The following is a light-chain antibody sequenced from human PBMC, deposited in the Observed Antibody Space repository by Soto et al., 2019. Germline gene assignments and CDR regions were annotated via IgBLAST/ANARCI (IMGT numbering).Light chain of an antibody. CDR3: QESYSTPLT. Sequence: DIQMTQSASSLSASVGDGVTITWRASQSISSYLNWYQQKPGKAPKLLIYAASSLQSGVPSRFSGSGSGTDFTLTISSLQPEDFATYYCQESYSTPLTFGGGTKVDIK. V-gene: IGKV1-39*01. CDR1: QSISSY. CDR2: AAS. J-gene: IGKJ4*01.